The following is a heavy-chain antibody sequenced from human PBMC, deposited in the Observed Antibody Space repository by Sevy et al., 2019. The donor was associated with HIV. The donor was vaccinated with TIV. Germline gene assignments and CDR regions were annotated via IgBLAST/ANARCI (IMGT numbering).Heavy chain of an antibody. D-gene: IGHD5-18*01. CDR3: ATHGGYRYGSLLDY. V-gene: IGHV1-2*02. CDR1: GYTFSDHF. CDR2: INPNSGDT. Sequence: ASVKVSFKASGYTFSDHFIHWVRQAPGQGLEWMGWINPNSGDTKYAQNFHGRVTLTRDTSIGSGYMELTSLRSDDTAVYYCATHGGYRYGSLLDYWGQGTRVTVSS. J-gene: IGHJ4*02.